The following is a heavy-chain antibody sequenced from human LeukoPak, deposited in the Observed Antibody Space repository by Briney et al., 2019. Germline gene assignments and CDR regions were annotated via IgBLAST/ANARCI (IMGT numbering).Heavy chain of an antibody. CDR1: GDSISSYY. CDR3: ARVRSGYFNWFDP. J-gene: IGHJ5*02. Sequence: SETLSLTCTVSGDSISSYYWSWIRQPPGKGLEWIGYIYYSGSTNYNPSLKSRVTISVDTSKNQFSLKLSSVTAADTAVYYCARVRSGYFNWFDPWGQGTLVTVSS. V-gene: IGHV4-59*01. CDR2: IYYSGST. D-gene: IGHD3-22*01.